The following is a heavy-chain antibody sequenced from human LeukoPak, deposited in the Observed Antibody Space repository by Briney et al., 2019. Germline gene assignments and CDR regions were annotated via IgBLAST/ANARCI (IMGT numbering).Heavy chain of an antibody. CDR1: GGSISSYY. CDR2: IYTSGTT. Sequence: SETLSLTCTVSGGSISSYYWSWIRQPAGKGLEWIGRIYTSGTTHYNPSLKSRITMSVDTSKNQFSLKLSSVTAADTAVYYCARLSTVTTSFDYWGQGTLVTVSS. V-gene: IGHV4-4*07. J-gene: IGHJ4*02. CDR3: ARLSTVTTSFDY. D-gene: IGHD4-17*01.